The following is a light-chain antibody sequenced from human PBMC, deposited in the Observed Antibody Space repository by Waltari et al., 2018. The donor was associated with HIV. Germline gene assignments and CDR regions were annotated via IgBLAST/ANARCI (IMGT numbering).Light chain of an antibody. J-gene: IGLJ2*01. CDR2: DGT. Sequence: QSALTQPASVSGSPGQSITIACTATKSDIGSVSWYQQHPGKAPRLLIYDGTHRPSGVPSRFSGSKSAYTASLTISGLQAEDEADYYCSSYTDSDTHVIFGGGTRLT. CDR3: SSYTDSDTHVI. V-gene: IGLV2-14*03. CDR1: KSDIGS.